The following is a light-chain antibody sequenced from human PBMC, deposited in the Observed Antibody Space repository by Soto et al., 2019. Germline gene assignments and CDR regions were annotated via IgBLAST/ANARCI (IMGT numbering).Light chain of an antibody. CDR2: AAS. J-gene: IGKJ2*01. Sequence: DIQMTQSPSSLSASVGDRVTITCRASQTISTYFNWYQQKPGKAPKLLIYAASSLQSGVPSRFSGSGSGTDFTLTISGLQPEDFGTYYCQQRYSSPYTFGQGTKLEVK. CDR3: QQRYSSPYT. CDR1: QTISTY. V-gene: IGKV1-39*01.